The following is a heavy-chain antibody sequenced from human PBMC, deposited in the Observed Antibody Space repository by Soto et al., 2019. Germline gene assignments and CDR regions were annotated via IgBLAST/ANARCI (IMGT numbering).Heavy chain of an antibody. Sequence: QEQLVESGGGVVQPGRSLRLSCVVSGFTFSTYGMHWVRQAPGKGLEWVAVVSFDGSKKYTTDSVKGRFTISRDNSKNTLHLQKNNLRPDDTAVYYCAKDTVHMGMVFHLWGPGTLVPVSS. CDR1: GFTFSTYG. CDR3: AKDTVHMGMVFHL. V-gene: IGHV3-30*18. D-gene: IGHD3-10*01. CDR2: VSFDGSKK. J-gene: IGHJ5*02.